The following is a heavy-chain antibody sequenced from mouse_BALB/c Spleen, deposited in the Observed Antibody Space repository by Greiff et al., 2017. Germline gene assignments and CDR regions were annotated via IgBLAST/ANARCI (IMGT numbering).Heavy chain of an antibody. V-gene: IGHV1-63*02. CDR2: IYPGGGYT. J-gene: IGHJ3*01. CDR3: ARSYGNSPFAY. CDR1: GYTFTNYW. Sequence: QVHVKQSGAELVRPGTSVKISCKASGYTFTNYWLGWVKQRPGHGLEWIGDIYPGGGYTNYNEKFKGKATLTADTSSSTAYMQLSSLTSEDSAVYFCARSYGNSPFAYWGQGTLVTVSA. D-gene: IGHD2-1*01.